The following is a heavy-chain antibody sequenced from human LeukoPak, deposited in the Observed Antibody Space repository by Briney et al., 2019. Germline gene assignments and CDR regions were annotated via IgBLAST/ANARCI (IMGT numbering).Heavy chain of an antibody. CDR3: ARGGYSGTEKPNDY. D-gene: IGHD5-12*01. CDR1: GYTFTNFD. J-gene: IGHJ4*02. Sequence: ASVKVSCKTSGYTFTNFDINWVRQATGQGLEWMGWMNPNSGNTGYAQKFQGRVTMTRNTSISTAYMELRRLRSDDTAVYYCARGGYSGTEKPNDYWGPGTLVTVSS. V-gene: IGHV1-8*01. CDR2: MNPNSGNT.